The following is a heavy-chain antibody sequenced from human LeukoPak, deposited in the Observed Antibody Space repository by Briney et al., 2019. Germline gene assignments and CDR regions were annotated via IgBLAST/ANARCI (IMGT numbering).Heavy chain of an antibody. CDR2: ISGSGGST. V-gene: IGHV3-23*01. Sequence: GGSLRLSCAASGFTFSSYAMGWVRQAPGKGLEWVSAISGSGGSTYYADSVKGRFTISRDNSKNTLYLQMNSLRAEDTAVYYCAKEDIGYCTNGVCYPDYWGQGTLVTVSS. J-gene: IGHJ4*02. CDR3: AKEDIGYCTNGVCYPDY. CDR1: GFTFSSYA. D-gene: IGHD2-8*01.